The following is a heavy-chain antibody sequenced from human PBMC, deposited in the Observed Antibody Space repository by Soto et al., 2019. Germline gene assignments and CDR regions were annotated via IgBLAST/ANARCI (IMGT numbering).Heavy chain of an antibody. J-gene: IGHJ4*02. CDR3: ARGGIQLWEYYFDY. CDR2: IYSGGST. CDR1: GFTVSSNY. D-gene: IGHD5-18*01. V-gene: IGHV3-53*01. Sequence: EVQLVESGGGLLQPGGSLRLSCAASGFTVSSNYMSWVRQAPGKGLEWVSVIYSGGSTYYADSVKGRFTISRDNSKNTLYLQMNSLRAEDTAVYYCARGGIQLWEYYFDYWGQGTLVTVSS.